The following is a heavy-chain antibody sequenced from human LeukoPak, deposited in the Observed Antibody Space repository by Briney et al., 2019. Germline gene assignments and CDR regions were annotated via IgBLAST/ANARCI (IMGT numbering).Heavy chain of an antibody. V-gene: IGHV4-34*01. CDR2: INHSGST. CDR3: ARDCFSGGSCYSAELGFYYYYMDV. CDR1: GGSFSGYY. J-gene: IGHJ6*03. D-gene: IGHD2-15*01. Sequence: SETLSLTCAVYGGSFSGYYWSWIRQPPGKGLEWIGEINHSGSTNYNPFLKSRVTISVDTSKNQFSLKLSSVTAADTAVYYCARDCFSGGSCYSAELGFYYYYMDVWGKGTTVTISS.